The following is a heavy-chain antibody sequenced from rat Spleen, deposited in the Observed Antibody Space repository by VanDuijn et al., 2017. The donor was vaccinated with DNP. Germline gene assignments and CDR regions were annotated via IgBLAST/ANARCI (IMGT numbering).Heavy chain of an antibody. Sequence: QVQLKESGPGLVPPSQTLSLTCTVSGFSLTNYGVSWVRQPPGKGLEWMGRIQSGGNTDYNSALRSRLSFSTDPSRNQVFLHMDSLQSEDTAIYFCTGGGSTIYPFTYWGQGTLVTVSS. CDR3: TGGGSTIYPFTY. CDR1: GFSLTNYG. D-gene: IGHD1-2*01. CDR2: IQSGGNT. V-gene: IGHV2-19*01. J-gene: IGHJ3*01.